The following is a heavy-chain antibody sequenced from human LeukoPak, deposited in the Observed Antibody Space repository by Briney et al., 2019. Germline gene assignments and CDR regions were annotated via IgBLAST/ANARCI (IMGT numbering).Heavy chain of an antibody. CDR2: IYYSGST. J-gene: IGHJ6*03. Sequence: SETLSLTCTVSGGSISSYYWSWIRQPPGKGLEWIGYIYYSGSTNYNPSLKSRVTISVDTSKNQFSLKLSSVTAADTAVYYCARVARVRDSSGWGDYYYYYYMDVWGKGTTVTVSS. D-gene: IGHD6-19*01. V-gene: IGHV4-59*01. CDR1: GGSISSYY. CDR3: ARVARVRDSSGWGDYYYYYYMDV.